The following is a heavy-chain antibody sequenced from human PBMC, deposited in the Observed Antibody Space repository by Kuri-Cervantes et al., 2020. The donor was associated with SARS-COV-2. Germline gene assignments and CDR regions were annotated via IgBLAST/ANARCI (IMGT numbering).Heavy chain of an antibody. Sequence: ASVKVSCKASGYTFTRYGISWVRQAPGQGLEWMGWISAYNGNTNYAQKLQGRVTMTTDTSTSTAYMELRSLRSDDTAVYYCARDAYYGSGSESYYYYYMDVWGKGTTVTVSS. J-gene: IGHJ6*03. CDR3: ARDAYYGSGSESYYYYYMDV. CDR2: ISAYNGNT. D-gene: IGHD3-10*01. V-gene: IGHV1-18*01. CDR1: GYTFTRYG.